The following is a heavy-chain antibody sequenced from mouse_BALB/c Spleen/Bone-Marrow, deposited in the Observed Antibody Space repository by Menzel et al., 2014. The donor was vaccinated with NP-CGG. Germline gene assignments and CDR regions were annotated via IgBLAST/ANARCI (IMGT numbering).Heavy chain of an antibody. CDR3: ARDLDY. CDR1: GYTFTDYA. V-gene: IGHV1S137*01. CDR2: ISTYYGDA. J-gene: IGHJ2*01. Sequence: QVQLQQSGAELVRPGVSVKISCKGSGYTFTDYAMHWVKQSHAKSLEWIGVISTYYGDATYNQKFEGKATMTVEKSSSTAYMELARLTSEDSAIYYCARDLDYWGQGTTLTVSS.